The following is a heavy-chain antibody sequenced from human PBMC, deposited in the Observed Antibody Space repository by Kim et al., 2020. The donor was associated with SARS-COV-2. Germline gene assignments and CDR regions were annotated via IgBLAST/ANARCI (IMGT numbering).Heavy chain of an antibody. V-gene: IGHV3-33*01. Sequence: KYYADSVKGRFTISRDNSKNTLYLQMNSLRAEDTAVYYCAIYDRLSDFDYWGQGTLVTVSS. CDR2: K. CDR3: AIYDRLSDFDY. J-gene: IGHJ4*02. D-gene: IGHD3-22*01.